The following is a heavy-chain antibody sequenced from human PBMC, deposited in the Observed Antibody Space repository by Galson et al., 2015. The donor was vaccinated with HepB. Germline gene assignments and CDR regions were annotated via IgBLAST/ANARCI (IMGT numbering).Heavy chain of an antibody. V-gene: IGHV3-74*03. D-gene: IGHD3-22*01. CDR1: GFPFSIYW. CDR2: INNDGSGV. Sequence: SLRLSCAASGFPFSIYWMHWVRQPPGKGLEWVSRINNDGSGVAYADSVKCRFIAARDNAKRMLYLQMNSLRAEDTAVYYCARDLLYDSSGYSYGMDVWGQGTTVTVSS. CDR3: ARDLLYDSSGYSYGMDV. J-gene: IGHJ6*02.